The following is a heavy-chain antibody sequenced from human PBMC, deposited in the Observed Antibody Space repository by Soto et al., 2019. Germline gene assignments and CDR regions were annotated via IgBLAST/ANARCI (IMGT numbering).Heavy chain of an antibody. J-gene: IGHJ6*02. CDR3: ARVITPGGMDV. V-gene: IGHV1-69*06. CDR2: IIPIFGTA. D-gene: IGHD3-10*01. CDR1: GGTFSSYA. Sequence: GASVQVSFKASGGTFSSYAISWVRQAPGQGLEWMGGIIPIFGTANYAQKFQGRVTITADKSTSTAYMELSSLRSEDTAVYYCARVITPGGMDVWGQGTTVTVSS.